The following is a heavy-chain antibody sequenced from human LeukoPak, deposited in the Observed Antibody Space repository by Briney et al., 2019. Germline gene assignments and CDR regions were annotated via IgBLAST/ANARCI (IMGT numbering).Heavy chain of an antibody. CDR2: IYHSGNT. V-gene: IGHV4-39*07. CDR1: GASNSSSIHY. J-gene: IGHJ3*02. Sequence: SEALTLTCAVSGASNSSSIHYWGWIRQPPGKGLEWIGSIYHSGNTYYNPSLKSRVTISVDKSKNQFSLKLSSVTAADTAVYYCARDLRYSGYEGISDAFDIWGQGTMVTVSS. CDR3: ARDLRYSGYEGISDAFDI. D-gene: IGHD5-12*01.